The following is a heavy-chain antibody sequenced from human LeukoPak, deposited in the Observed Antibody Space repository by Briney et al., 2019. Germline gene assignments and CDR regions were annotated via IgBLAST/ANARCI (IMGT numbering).Heavy chain of an antibody. CDR2: INSDGSFT. CDR1: GFTFSSYW. V-gene: IGHV3-74*01. CDR3: ARDPDWLEY. J-gene: IGHJ4*02. D-gene: IGHD3/OR15-3a*01. Sequence: GGSLRLSCAASGFTFSSYWMHWVRQAPGKGLVWVSRINSDGSFTNYADSVKGRFTISRDDAKNSLYLQMTSLRDEDTAVYYCARDPDWLEYGGQGTLVTVSS.